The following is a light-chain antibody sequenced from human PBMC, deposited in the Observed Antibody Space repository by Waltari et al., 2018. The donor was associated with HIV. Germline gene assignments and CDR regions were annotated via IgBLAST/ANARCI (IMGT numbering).Light chain of an antibody. Sequence: QSVLTQPPSASGTPGQRVAISCSGSSSNIGSNIVTWYQQVHGAAPKLIINSNNQRPSGVPGRFSGSKSGTAGSLAISALQSEDEADYYCAAWDDNRNTVVFGGGTKLTVL. J-gene: IGLJ2*01. CDR1: SSNIGSNI. CDR3: AAWDDNRNTVV. CDR2: SNN. V-gene: IGLV1-44*01.